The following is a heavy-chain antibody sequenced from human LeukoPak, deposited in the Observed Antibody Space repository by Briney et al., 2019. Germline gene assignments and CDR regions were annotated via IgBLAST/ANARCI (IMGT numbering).Heavy chain of an antibody. CDR3: ARDTTVGSYRFDP. Sequence: RASVKVSCKASGGTFSSFAIHWVRQAPGQGLEWMGGIIPLFGTTNYAQRFQGRVTINAEESTTTAYMELSSLRSEDTAMYYCARDTTVGSYRFDPWGQGTLVTVSS. CDR1: GGTFSSFA. CDR2: IIPLFGTT. V-gene: IGHV1-69*13. D-gene: IGHD1-26*01. J-gene: IGHJ5*02.